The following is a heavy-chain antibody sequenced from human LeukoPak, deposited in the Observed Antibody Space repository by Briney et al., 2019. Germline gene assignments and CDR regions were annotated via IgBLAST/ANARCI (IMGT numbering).Heavy chain of an antibody. D-gene: IGHD3-22*01. CDR3: ARGGDSTGYNY. Sequence: SETLSLTCAVYGGSFSGYYWSWIRQPPGKGLEWIGEINHSGSTSYNPSLKSRVTISVDTSKNHFSLRLSSVTAADTAMYHCARGGDSTGYNYRGQGTLVIVSS. CDR1: GGSFSGYY. J-gene: IGHJ4*02. V-gene: IGHV4-34*01. CDR2: INHSGST.